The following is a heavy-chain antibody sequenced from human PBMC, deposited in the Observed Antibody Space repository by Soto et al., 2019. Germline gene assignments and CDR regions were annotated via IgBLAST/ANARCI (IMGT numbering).Heavy chain of an antibody. CDR1: GYTFTGYY. V-gene: IGHV1-2*02. D-gene: IGHD6-19*01. J-gene: IGHJ4*02. CDR2: INPNRGGT. CDR3: ARGDDGQQGLVDY. Sequence: QVQLVQSGAEVKKPGASVKVSCKASGYTFTGYYMHWVRQAPGQGLEWMGWINPNRGGTNYAQKFQGRVTMTRDTSISTAYRELSRLRSDDTAVYYCARGDDGQQGLVDYWGQGTLVTVSS.